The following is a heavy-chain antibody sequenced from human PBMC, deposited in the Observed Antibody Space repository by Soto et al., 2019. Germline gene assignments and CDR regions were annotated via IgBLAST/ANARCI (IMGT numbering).Heavy chain of an antibody. V-gene: IGHV3-23*01. CDR1: GFTFSDYA. Sequence: GGSLRLSCAASGFTFSDYAMSWVRQAPGKGLEWVSAISAGGDYTYYADSVKGRFTISRDNAKNSLYLQMNSLRDDDTAVYYCARGRVGTAYFDYWGQGALVTVSS. CDR3: ARGRVGTAYFDY. J-gene: IGHJ4*02. CDR2: ISAGGDYT. D-gene: IGHD2-21*02.